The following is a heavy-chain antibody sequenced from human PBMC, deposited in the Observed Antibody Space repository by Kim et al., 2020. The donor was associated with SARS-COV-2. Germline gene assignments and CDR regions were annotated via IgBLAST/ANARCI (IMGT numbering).Heavy chain of an antibody. D-gene: IGHD3-10*01. CDR2: INHSGST. CDR1: GGSFSGYY. V-gene: IGHV4-34*01. J-gene: IGHJ4*02. Sequence: SETLSLTCAVYGGSFSGYYWSWIRQPPGKGLEWIGEINHSGSTNYNPSLKSRVTISVDTSKNQFSLKLSSVTAADTAVYYCARGPPYYYYGSGSYGAGYWGQGTLVTVSS. CDR3: ARGPPYYYYGSGSYGAGY.